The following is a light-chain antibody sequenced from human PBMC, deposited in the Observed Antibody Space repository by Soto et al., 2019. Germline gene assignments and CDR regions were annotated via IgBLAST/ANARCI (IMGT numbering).Light chain of an antibody. CDR1: NIGSES. J-gene: IGLJ1*01. CDR2: DDS. Sequence: SYELTQPPSVSVDPGQTARITCGGNNIGSESVHWYQQRPGQAPVLVVYDDSDRPSGIPERFSGSNSANTATLTISRVEAGDEADYYCQVWYSSTDLYVFGGGTKVTVL. CDR3: QVWYSSTDLYV. V-gene: IGLV3-21*02.